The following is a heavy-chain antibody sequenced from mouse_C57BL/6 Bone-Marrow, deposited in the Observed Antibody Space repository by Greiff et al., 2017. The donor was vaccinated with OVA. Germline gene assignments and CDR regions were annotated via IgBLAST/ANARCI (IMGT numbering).Heavy chain of an antibody. D-gene: IGHD2-3*01. CDR3: ARRVYDGYYPWCDY. V-gene: IGHV1-15*01. CDR2: IDPETGGT. CDR1: GYTFTDYE. Sequence: QVQLQQSGAELVRPGASVTLSCKASGYTFTDYEMPWVKQTPVHGLEWIGAIDPETGGTAYHQKFKGQALLTADKSSSTAYMGLRSLTSEDSAVYDCARRVYDGYYPWCDYGGQGTLVTVSA. J-gene: IGHJ3*01.